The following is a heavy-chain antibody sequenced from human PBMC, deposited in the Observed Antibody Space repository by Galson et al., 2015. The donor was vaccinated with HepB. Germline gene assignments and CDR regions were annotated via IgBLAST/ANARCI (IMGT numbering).Heavy chain of an antibody. V-gene: IGHV1-18*01. CDR3: ARDTKVRWELPGTLGY. J-gene: IGHJ4*02. Sequence: SVKVSCKASGYTFTSYGISWVRQAPGQGLEWMGWISAYNGNTNYAQKLQGRVTMTTDTSTSTAYMELRSLRSDDTAVYYCARDTKVRWELPGTLGYWGQGTLVTVSS. D-gene: IGHD1-26*01. CDR2: ISAYNGNT. CDR1: GYTFTSYG.